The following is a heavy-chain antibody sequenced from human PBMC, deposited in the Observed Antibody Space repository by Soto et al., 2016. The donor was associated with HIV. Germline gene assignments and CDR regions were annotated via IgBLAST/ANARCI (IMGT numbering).Heavy chain of an antibody. CDR2: INPNSGNT. V-gene: IGHV1-8*03. CDR1: GYTFTGHY. J-gene: IGHJ3*02. D-gene: IGHD3-10*01. CDR3: ARSPYGSGPRALDI. Sequence: QVQLVQSGAEVKKPGASVKVSCKASGYTFTGHYMHWVRQAPGQGLEWMGWINPNSGNTGYAQKFQGRVTITRNTSISTAYMELSSLRSEDTAVYYCARSPYGSGPRALDIWGQGTMITVSS.